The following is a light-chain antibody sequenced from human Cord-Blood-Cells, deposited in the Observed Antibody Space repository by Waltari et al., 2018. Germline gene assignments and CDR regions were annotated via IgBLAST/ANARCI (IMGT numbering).Light chain of an antibody. Sequence: DIQMTQSPSSLSASVGDRVTITCRASQSISSYLNWYQQKPGKAPKLLTYAASSLQSGVPSRFSGSGSGTDFTLTISSLQPEDFATYYCQQSYSTPPTTFGPGTKVDIK. CDR3: QQSYSTPPTT. CDR1: QSISSY. V-gene: IGKV1-39*01. CDR2: AAS. J-gene: IGKJ3*01.